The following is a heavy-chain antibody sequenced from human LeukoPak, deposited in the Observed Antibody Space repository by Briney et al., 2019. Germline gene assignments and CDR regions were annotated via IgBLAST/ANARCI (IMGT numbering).Heavy chain of an antibody. CDR3: ARVPSYYYYMDV. J-gene: IGHJ6*03. D-gene: IGHD2-2*01. CDR1: GFTFSDYY. CDR2: ISSSGSTI. Sequence: PGRSLRLSCAVSGFTFSDYYISWIRQAPGEGLGWDSYISSSGSTIYYADSVKGRFTISRDNAKNSLYLQMNSLRAEDTAVYYCARVPSYYYYMDVWGKGTTVTVSS. V-gene: IGHV3-11*01.